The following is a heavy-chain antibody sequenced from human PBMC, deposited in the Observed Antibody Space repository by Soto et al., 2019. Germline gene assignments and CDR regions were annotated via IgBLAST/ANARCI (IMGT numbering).Heavy chain of an antibody. CDR3: ARDENCSGGSCYSPGWFDP. J-gene: IGHJ5*02. Sequence: SETLSLTCTVSGGSISSYYWSWIRQPPGKGLEWIGYIYYSGSTNYNPSLKSRVTISVDTSKNQFSLKLSSVTAADTAVYYCARDENCSGGSCYSPGWFDPWGQGTLVTVSS. V-gene: IGHV4-59*01. D-gene: IGHD2-15*01. CDR2: IYYSGST. CDR1: GGSISSYY.